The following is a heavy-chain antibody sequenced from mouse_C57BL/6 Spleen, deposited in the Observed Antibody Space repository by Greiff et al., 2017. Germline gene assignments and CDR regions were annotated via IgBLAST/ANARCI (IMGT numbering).Heavy chain of an antibody. CDR3: TGGNYVRFAY. J-gene: IGHJ3*01. CDR1: GFTFSDAW. V-gene: IGHV6-6*01. D-gene: IGHD2-1*01. CDR2: IRNKANNHAT. Sequence: EVQLVESGGGLVQPGGSMKLSCAASGFTFSDAWMDWVRQSPEKGLEWIAEIRNKANNHATYYAESMKGRFTISRDDSKCSVYLQMNSLRAEDTGIYYCTGGNYVRFAYWGQGTLVTVSA.